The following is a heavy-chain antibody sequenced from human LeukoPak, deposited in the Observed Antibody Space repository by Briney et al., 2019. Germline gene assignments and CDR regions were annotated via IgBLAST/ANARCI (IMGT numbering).Heavy chain of an antibody. J-gene: IGHJ6*02. CDR2: IIPIFGTA. D-gene: IGHD4-17*01. CDR1: GGTFSSYA. Sequence: ASVKVSCKASGGTFSSYAISWVRQAPGQGLEWMGGIIPIFGTANYAQKFQGRVTITADESTSTAYMELSSLRSEDTAVYYCARDTDPGPYGMDVWGQGTTVTVSS. V-gene: IGHV1-69*13. CDR3: ARDTDPGPYGMDV.